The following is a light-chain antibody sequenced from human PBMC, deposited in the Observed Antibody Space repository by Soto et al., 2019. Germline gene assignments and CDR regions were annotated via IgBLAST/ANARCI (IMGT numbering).Light chain of an antibody. V-gene: IGKV2-40*01. J-gene: IGKJ1*01. CDR1: ESLLDRGDGNTY. CDR2: TLS. Sequence: VMSQDGQARRVRRGEPPYIYCRSSESLLDRGDGNTYVDWYLQKPGQSPQLLIYTLSYRATGIPARFNGSGSGTDFTLTISSLEPEDFAVYYCQQRRSWPWAFGQGTKVDIK. CDR3: QQRRSWPWA.